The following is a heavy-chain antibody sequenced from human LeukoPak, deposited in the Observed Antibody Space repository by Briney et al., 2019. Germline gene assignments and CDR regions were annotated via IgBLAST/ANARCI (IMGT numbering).Heavy chain of an antibody. CDR2: IYNSGST. CDR3: ARRGSSSWGDGNDY. J-gene: IGHJ4*02. V-gene: IGHV4-59*08. Sequence: PSETLSLTCTVSGGSISSYYWNWIRQPPGKGLEWIGYIYNSGSTNSSPSLKSRVTMSVDTSKNQFSLKLSSVTAADTAVYYCARRGSSSWGDGNDYWGQGTLVTVSS. CDR1: GGSISSYY. D-gene: IGHD6-13*01.